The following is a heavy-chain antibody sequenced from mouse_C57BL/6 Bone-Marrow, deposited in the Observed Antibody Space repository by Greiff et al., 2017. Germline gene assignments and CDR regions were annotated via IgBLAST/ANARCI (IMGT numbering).Heavy chain of an antibody. CDR1: GYTFTDYE. CDR3: SNTTVEGPLYWCFDV. V-gene: IGHV1-15*01. D-gene: IGHD1-1*01. CDR2: IDPETGGT. J-gene: IGHJ1*03. Sequence: QVQLQQSGAELVRPGASVTLSCKASGYTFTDYEMHWVKQTPVHGLEWIGAIDPETGGTAYNQKFKGKAILTADKSSSTAYMELRSLTSEDSAVYYCSNTTVEGPLYWCFDVWGTGTTVTVSS.